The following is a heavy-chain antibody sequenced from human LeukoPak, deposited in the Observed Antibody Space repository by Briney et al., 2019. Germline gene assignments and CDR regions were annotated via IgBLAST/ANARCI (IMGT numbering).Heavy chain of an antibody. CDR1: GFTFSSYA. J-gene: IGHJ4*02. CDR2: ISASGGST. CDR3: AKDIFHYGSGSYYQPFDY. D-gene: IGHD3-10*01. V-gene: IGHV3-23*01. Sequence: GGSLRLSCAASGFTFSSYAMSWVRQAPGKGLEWVSAISASGGSTYYADSVKGRFTISRDNSKNTLYLQVNSLRAEDTAVYYCAKDIFHYGSGSYYQPFDYWGQGTLVTVSS.